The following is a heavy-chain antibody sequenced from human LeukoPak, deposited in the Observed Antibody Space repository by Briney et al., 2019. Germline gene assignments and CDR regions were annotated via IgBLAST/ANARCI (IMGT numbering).Heavy chain of an antibody. D-gene: IGHD3-22*01. CDR3: ARDNGGAYYFDTSAYYHNDAFDI. CDR1: GYTFTSFG. CDR2: ISARNGNI. J-gene: IGHJ3*02. V-gene: IGHV1-18*01. Sequence: GASVKVSCKASGYTFTSFGISWLRQAPGQGLEWMGGISARNGNINYAQKFQGRVNMTPDTSTRTAYMELRSLRSDATAVYSCARDNGGAYYFDTSAYYHNDAFDIWGQGTMVTVSS.